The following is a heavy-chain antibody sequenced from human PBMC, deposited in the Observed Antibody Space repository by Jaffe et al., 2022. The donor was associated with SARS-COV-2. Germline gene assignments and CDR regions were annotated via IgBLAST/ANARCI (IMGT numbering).Heavy chain of an antibody. CDR2: IYNTGST. D-gene: IGHD3-3*01. J-gene: IGHJ5*02. V-gene: IGHV4-61*02. CDR3: ASSNYDIWSGYSKWFDP. CDR1: GGSISSDSYY. Sequence: QVQLQESGPGLVKPSQTLSLTCTVSGGSISSDSYYWSWIRQPAGKGLEWIGRIYNTGSTNYNPSLKSRVTISVDTSKNQFSLNLSSVTAADTAVYFCASSNYDIWSGYSKWFDPWGQGILVTVSS.